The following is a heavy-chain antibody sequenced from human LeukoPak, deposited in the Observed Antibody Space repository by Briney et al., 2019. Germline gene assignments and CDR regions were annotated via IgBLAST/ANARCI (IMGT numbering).Heavy chain of an antibody. V-gene: IGHV4-38-2*02. CDR1: GYSISSGYY. D-gene: IGHD6-13*01. Sequence: SETLSLTCTVSGYSISSGYYWGWIRQPPGKGLEWIGSIYHSGSTYYNPSLKSRVTISVDTSKNQFSLKLSSVTAADTAVYYCARSSSWFYYYYYMDVWGKGTTVTVSS. CDR2: IYHSGST. J-gene: IGHJ6*03. CDR3: ARSSSWFYYYYYMDV.